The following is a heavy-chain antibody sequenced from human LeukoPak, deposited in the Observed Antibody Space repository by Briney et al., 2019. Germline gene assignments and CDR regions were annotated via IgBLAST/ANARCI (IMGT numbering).Heavy chain of an antibody. CDR3: ARAGGSTVSHSDY. V-gene: IGHV3-21*01. CDR2: ISSSSSYI. CDR1: GFTFSSYS. Sequence: GGSLRLSCAASGFTFSSYSMNWVRQAPGKGLEWVSSISSSSSYIYYADSVKGRFTTSKDNAKNSLYLQMNSLRAEDTAVYYCARAGGSTVSHSDYWGQGTLVTVSS. J-gene: IGHJ4*02. D-gene: IGHD4-17*01.